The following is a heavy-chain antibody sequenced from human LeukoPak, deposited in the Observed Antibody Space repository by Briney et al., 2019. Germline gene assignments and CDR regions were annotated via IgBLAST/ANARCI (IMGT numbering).Heavy chain of an antibody. CDR1: GYSISSGYY. Sequence: SETLSLTCAVSGYSISSGYYWGWIRQPPGKGLEWIGSIYHSGSTYYNPSLKSRVTISVDTSKNQFSLKLSSVTAADTAVYYCARQQGAAGPPDYYMDVWGKGTTVTVSS. J-gene: IGHJ6*03. D-gene: IGHD6-13*01. CDR2: IYHSGST. CDR3: ARQQGAAGPPDYYMDV. V-gene: IGHV4-38-2*01.